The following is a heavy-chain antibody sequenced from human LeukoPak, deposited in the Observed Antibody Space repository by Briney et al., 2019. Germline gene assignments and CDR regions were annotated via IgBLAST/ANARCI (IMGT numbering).Heavy chain of an antibody. CDR2: INHSGST. J-gene: IGHJ4*02. Sequence: SETLSLTCAVYGGSFSGYYWSWIRQPPGKGLEWIGEINHSGSTNYNPSLKSRVTISVDTSKNQFSLKLSSVTAADTAVYYCARGGPLGLRFDYWGQGTLVTASS. D-gene: IGHD3-16*01. V-gene: IGHV4-34*01. CDR3: ARGGPLGLRFDY. CDR1: GGSFSGYY.